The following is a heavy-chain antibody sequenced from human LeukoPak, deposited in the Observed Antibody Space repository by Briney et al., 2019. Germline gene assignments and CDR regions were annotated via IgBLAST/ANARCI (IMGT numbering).Heavy chain of an antibody. CDR3: ARDDDWNYEDY. V-gene: IGHV3-7*01. CDR2: INKDGSER. D-gene: IGHD1-7*01. J-gene: IGHJ4*02. CDR1: GFTFSNYW. Sequence: GGSLRLSCAASGFTFSNYWMSWVRQAPGKGLEWVANINKDGSERNYVDSVKGRFTISRDNAKNSLYLQMNSLRAEDTAVYYCARDDDWNYEDYWGQGTLVTVSS.